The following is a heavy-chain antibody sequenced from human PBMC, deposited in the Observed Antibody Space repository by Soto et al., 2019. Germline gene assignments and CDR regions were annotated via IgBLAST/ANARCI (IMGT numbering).Heavy chain of an antibody. CDR1: GYTFTIYA. Sequence: ASVKVSCKASGYTFTIYAMHWVRQAPRQRLEWMGWINAGNGNTKYSQKFQGRVTITRDTSASTAYMELSSLRSEDTAVYYCARDGGQQLAFDYWGQGTLVTVSS. CDR3: ARDGGQQLAFDY. D-gene: IGHD6-13*01. J-gene: IGHJ4*02. V-gene: IGHV1-3*01. CDR2: INAGNGNT.